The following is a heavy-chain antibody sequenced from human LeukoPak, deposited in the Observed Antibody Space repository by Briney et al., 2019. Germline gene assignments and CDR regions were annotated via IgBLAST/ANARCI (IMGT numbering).Heavy chain of an antibody. V-gene: IGHV4-38-2*02. D-gene: IGHD3-9*01. CDR2: IYHNGST. Sequence: SETLSLTCTVSGYSINSIYYWGWIRQPPGKGREWSGSIYHNGSTYYNPSLKSRVTISLDTSKNQFSLKLSSVTAADTAVYYCARRGRVEEGRYFDWSYTQGWFDPWGQGTLVTVSS. CDR3: ARRGRVEEGRYFDWSYTQGWFDP. J-gene: IGHJ5*02. CDR1: GYSINSIYY.